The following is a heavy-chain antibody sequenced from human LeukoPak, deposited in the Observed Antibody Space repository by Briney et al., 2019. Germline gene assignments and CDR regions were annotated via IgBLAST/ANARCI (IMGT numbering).Heavy chain of an antibody. CDR1: GFTFSSYS. CDR3: ARAGRKSRGVDIVRKKETGYYYYMDV. Sequence: GGSLRLSCAASGFTFSSYSMNWVRQAPGKGLEWVSSISSSSSYIYYADSVKGRFTISRDNAKNSLYLQMNSLRAEDTAVYYCARAGRKSRGVDIVRKKETGYYYYMDVWGKGTTVTVSS. CDR2: ISSSSSYI. V-gene: IGHV3-21*01. D-gene: IGHD2-15*01. J-gene: IGHJ6*03.